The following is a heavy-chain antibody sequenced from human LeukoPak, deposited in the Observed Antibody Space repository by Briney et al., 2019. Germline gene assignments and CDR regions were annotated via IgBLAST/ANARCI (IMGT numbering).Heavy chain of an antibody. CDR3: AKXQVGWFFIWDY. Sequence: GGSLRLSCAASGFTFSSYAMSWVRQAPGKGLEWVSAISGSGGGTYYADSVKGRFTISRDNSKNTLYLQMNSLRAEDTAVYYCAKXQVGWFFIWDYWGQGTLVTVSS. CDR2: ISGSGGGT. CDR1: GFTFSSYA. J-gene: IGHJ4*02. D-gene: IGHD6-19*01. V-gene: IGHV3-23*01.